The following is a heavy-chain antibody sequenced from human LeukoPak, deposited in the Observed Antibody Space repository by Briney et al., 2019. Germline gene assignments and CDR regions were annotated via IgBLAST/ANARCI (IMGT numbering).Heavy chain of an antibody. CDR1: GFTFSSYW. D-gene: IGHD3-9*01. CDR2: INSDGSST. J-gene: IGHJ4*02. Sequence: PGGSLRLSCAASGFTFSSYWMHWVRQAPGKGLVWVSRINSDGSSTSYADSVKGRFTISRDNAKNTLYLQMNSLRAEDTAVYYCARVVLRYFDWLPIGPYYFDYWGQGTLVTVSS. V-gene: IGHV3-74*01. CDR3: ARVVLRYFDWLPIGPYYFDY.